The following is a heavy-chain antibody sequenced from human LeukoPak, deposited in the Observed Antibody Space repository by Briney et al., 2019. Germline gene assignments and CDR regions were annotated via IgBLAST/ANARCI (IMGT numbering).Heavy chain of an antibody. J-gene: IGHJ4*02. CDR3: ARGLGIQLWLRDFDY. CDR1: GYTFTTYD. CDR2: MNPNSGNT. V-gene: IGHV1-8*02. D-gene: IGHD5-18*01. Sequence: GASVKVSCKASGYTFTTYDINWVRQAPGQGLEWMGWMNPNSGNTGYAQKFQGRVTMTRNTSISTAYMELSSLRSEDTAVYYCARGLGIQLWLRDFDYWGQGTLVTVSS.